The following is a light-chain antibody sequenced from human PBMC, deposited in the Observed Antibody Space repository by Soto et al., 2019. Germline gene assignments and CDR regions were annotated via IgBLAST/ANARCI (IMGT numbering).Light chain of an antibody. CDR2: GVT. J-gene: IGLJ1*01. Sequence: QSALTQPASVSGSPGQSITISCTGTSSDVGGYNYVSWYQQYPGKAPKLMIYGVTNRPSGVSNRFSGSKTGNTASLTISGLQAEDEAYYYCFSHRGGDSHVFGTGTQLTVL. CDR1: SSDVGGYNY. V-gene: IGLV2-14*01. CDR3: FSHRGGDSHV.